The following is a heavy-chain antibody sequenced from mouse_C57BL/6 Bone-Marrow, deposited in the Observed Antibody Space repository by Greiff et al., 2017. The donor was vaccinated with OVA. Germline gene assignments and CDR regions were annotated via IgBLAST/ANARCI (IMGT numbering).Heavy chain of an antibody. Sequence: QVQLQQSGAELARPGASVKLSCKASGYTFTSYGISWVKQRTGQGLEWIGEIYPRSGNTYYNEKFKGKATLTADKSSSTAYMELRSLTSEDSAVYFCARPYYGYGFDYGGQGTTLTVSS. CDR2: IYPRSGNT. D-gene: IGHD2-9*01. V-gene: IGHV1-81*01. CDR3: ARPYYGYGFDY. J-gene: IGHJ2*01. CDR1: GYTFTSYG.